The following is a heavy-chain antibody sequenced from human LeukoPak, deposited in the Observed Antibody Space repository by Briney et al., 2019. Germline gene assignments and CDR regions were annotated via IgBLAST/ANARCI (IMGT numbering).Heavy chain of an antibody. Sequence: ASVKVSGKASGYTFTGYYMHWVRQAPGQGLEWMGWINPNSGGTNYAQKFQGRVTMTRDTSISTAYMELSRLRSDDTAVYYCARAVSYYYGSGSYSHYYYYYYMDVWGKGTTVTVSS. V-gene: IGHV1-2*02. J-gene: IGHJ6*03. CDR3: ARAVSYYYGSGSYSHYYYYYYMDV. CDR1: GYTFTGYY. CDR2: INPNSGGT. D-gene: IGHD3-10*01.